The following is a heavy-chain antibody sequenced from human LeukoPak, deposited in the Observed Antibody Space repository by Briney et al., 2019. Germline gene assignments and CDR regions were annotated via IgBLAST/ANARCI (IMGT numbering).Heavy chain of an antibody. J-gene: IGHJ4*02. D-gene: IGHD3-16*01. Sequence: SETLSLTCTVSDDSISDYYRGWIRQPPGKGLEWIGYIHNSGTSTYNLSPKSRATISADTSKNQFSLKLTSMTTADTAVYYCTRGAGWLIDYWGQGILVTVSS. CDR1: DDSISDYY. V-gene: IGHV4-59*01. CDR2: IHNSGTS. CDR3: TRGAGWLIDY.